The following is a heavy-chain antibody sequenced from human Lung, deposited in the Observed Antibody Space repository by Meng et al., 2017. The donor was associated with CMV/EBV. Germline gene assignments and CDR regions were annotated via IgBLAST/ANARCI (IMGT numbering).Heavy chain of an antibody. Sequence: GGSLRLXXKGSGSSFTSYWIGWVRQMPGKGLEWMGIIYPGDSDTSYSPSFQGQVTISADKSISTAYLQWSSLRASDTAMYYCARHDSSGSYTAPSSYWGQGTLVTVSS. CDR1: GSSFTSYW. CDR3: ARHDSSGSYTAPSSY. D-gene: IGHD6-13*01. CDR2: IYPGDSDT. J-gene: IGHJ4*02. V-gene: IGHV5-51*01.